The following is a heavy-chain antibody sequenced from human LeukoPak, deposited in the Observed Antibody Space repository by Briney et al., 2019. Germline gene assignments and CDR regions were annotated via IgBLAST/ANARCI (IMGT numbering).Heavy chain of an antibody. V-gene: IGHV4-39*01. D-gene: IGHD4-17*01. Sequence: SETLSLTCTVSGGSISSYYWGWIRQPPGKGLEWIGSIYYSGSTYYNPSLKSRVTISVDTSKNQFSLKLSSVTAADTAVYYCARGIDDYGDSSNYWGQGTLVTVSS. J-gene: IGHJ4*02. CDR3: ARGIDDYGDSSNY. CDR1: GGSISSYY. CDR2: IYYSGST.